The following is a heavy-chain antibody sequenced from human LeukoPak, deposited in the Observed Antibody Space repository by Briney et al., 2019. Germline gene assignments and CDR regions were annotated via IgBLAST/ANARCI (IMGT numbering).Heavy chain of an antibody. CDR1: GFTFSSYE. Sequence: PGGSLRLSCAASGFTFSSYEMNWVRQAPGKGLEWVSYISSGGTSIYYADSVKGRSTISRHNAKNSLYLQMNSLRAEDTAVYYCARGRRYYFDYGGQGTLVTVFS. J-gene: IGHJ4*02. CDR3: ARGRRYYFDY. CDR2: ISSGGTSI. D-gene: IGHD6-25*01. V-gene: IGHV3-48*03.